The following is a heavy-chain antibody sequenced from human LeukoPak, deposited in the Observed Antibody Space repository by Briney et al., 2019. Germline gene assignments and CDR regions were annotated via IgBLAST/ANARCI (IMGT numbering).Heavy chain of an antibody. J-gene: IGHJ4*02. V-gene: IGHV3-30*09. D-gene: IGHD5-24*01. CDR1: GFTFSSYA. CDR2: ISYDGSNK. CDR3: AREWPMTPYFDY. Sequence: GGSLRLSCAASGFTFSSYAMHWVRQAPGKGLEWVAVISYDGSNKYYADSVKGRFAISRDNSKNTLYLQMNSLRAEDTAVYYCAREWPMTPYFDYWGQGTLVTVSS.